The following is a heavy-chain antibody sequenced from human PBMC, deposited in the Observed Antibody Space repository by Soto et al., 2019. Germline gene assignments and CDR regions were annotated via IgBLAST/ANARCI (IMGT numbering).Heavy chain of an antibody. CDR1: GFTFSTTA. Sequence: QVQLVESGGGVVQPGRSLRLSCAASGFTFSTTAMHWVRQAPGKGLEWVTVISYDGSNKYYADSVKGRFTISRDNSKNTLYLQMNRVRAEDTAVYYCARDPNERDDYGNQDDWYFDLWGRGTLVTVSS. V-gene: IGHV3-30-3*01. CDR2: ISYDGSNK. J-gene: IGHJ2*01. CDR3: ARDPNERDDYGNQDDWYFDL. D-gene: IGHD4-17*01.